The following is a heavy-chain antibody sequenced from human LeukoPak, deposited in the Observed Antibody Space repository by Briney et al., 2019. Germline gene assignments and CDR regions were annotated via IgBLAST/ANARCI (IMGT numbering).Heavy chain of an antibody. V-gene: IGHV3-23*01. CDR3: ARRGVVIRVILVGFHREAYYFDS. J-gene: IGHJ4*02. CDR1: GITVSNYG. D-gene: IGHD3-22*01. Sequence: PGGCLRLSCAVSGITVSNYGMAWVRQAPGKGLEWVAGISDSGGRTNYAASVKGRFTISRDNPKNTLYLQMSSLRAEDTAVYFCARRGVVIRVILVGFHREAYYFDSWGQGALVTVSS. CDR2: ISDSGGRT.